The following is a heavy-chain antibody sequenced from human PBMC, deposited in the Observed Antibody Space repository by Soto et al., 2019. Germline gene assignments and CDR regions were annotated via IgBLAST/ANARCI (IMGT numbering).Heavy chain of an antibody. CDR3: AHAGDYDLLTFDH. V-gene: IGHV2-5*02. CDR2: IYWDDDK. D-gene: IGHD4-17*01. J-gene: IGHJ4*02. CDR1: GFSLSTYHMG. Sequence: QITLKESGPTLVRPAQTLTLTCDFSGFSLSTYHMGVAWIRQPPGKALEWLALIYWDDDKRYIPSLKDRLAISTGTSSHQVVLTITNVDPGDTATYFCAHAGDYDLLTFDHWGPGTLVTVSS.